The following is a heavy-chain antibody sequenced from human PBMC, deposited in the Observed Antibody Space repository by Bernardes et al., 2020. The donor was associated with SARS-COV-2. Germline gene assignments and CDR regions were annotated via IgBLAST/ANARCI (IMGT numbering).Heavy chain of an antibody. CDR1: GYTFTDYF. J-gene: IGHJ4*02. V-gene: IGHV1-2*02. CDR2: INPNTGGT. Sequence: ASVKVSCKASGYTFTDYFIHWVRQAPGQRLEWMGWINPNTGGTNYVQKFQGRVTMTRDTSITTAYMELSWLGSDDTATYYCARTRTTISTTGIPVDYWGQGTLVTVSS. D-gene: IGHD2-21*02. CDR3: ARTRTTISTTGIPVDY.